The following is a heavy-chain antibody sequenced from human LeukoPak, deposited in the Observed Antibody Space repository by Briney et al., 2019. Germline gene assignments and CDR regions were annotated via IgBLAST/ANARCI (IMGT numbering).Heavy chain of an antibody. CDR2: INPNSGGT. D-gene: IGHD3-22*01. J-gene: IGHJ4*02. Sequence: ASVKVSCKASGYTFTSYGISWVRQAPGQGLEWMGWINPNSGGTNYAQKFQGRVTMTRDTSISTAYMELSRLRSDDTAVYYCARALSGDHSSGYDYYFDYWRQGTLVTVSS. V-gene: IGHV1-2*02. CDR3: ARALSGDHSSGYDYYFDY. CDR1: GYTFTSYG.